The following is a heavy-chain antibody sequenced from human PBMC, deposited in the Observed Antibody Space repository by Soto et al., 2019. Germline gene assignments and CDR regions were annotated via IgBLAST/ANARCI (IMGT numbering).Heavy chain of an antibody. D-gene: IGHD6-19*01. CDR2: IYYSGST. Sequence: SETLSLTCTVSGGSISSGGYYWSWIRQHPGKGLEWIGYIYYSGSTYYNPSLKSRVTISVDTSKNQFSLKLSSVTAAATAVYYCARTMQQWASYFVDYWGQGTLVTVSS. V-gene: IGHV4-31*03. CDR3: ARTMQQWASYFVDY. CDR1: GGSISSGGYY. J-gene: IGHJ4*02.